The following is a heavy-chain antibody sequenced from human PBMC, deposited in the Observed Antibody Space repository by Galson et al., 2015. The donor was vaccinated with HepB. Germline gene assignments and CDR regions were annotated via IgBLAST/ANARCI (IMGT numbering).Heavy chain of an antibody. CDR3: SKGGPGQINMIIHRILGFDP. CDR2: ISYDGSFR. CDR1: GFSFSNYG. Sequence: SLRLSCASSGFSFSNYGIHWVRQAPGKGLEWMAVISYDGSFRYYADSVKGRFTVSRDSAKSMLYLQMNSLRVEDTAVYYCSKGGPGQINMIIHRILGFDPWGQGTQVTVSS. D-gene: IGHD2/OR15-2a*01. V-gene: IGHV3-30*18. J-gene: IGHJ5*02.